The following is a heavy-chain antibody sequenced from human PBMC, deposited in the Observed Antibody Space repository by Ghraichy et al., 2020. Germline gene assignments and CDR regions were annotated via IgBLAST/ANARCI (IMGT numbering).Heavy chain of an antibody. CDR3: ARGTLGRPNNYYYYYMDV. D-gene: IGHD2-8*01. J-gene: IGHJ6*03. CDR1: GYTFTSYD. CDR2: MNPNSGNT. Sequence: ASVKVSCKASGYTFTSYDINWVRQATGQGLEWMGWMNPNSGNTGYAQKFQGRVTMTRNTSISTAYMELSSLRSEDTAVYYCARGTLGRPNNYYYYYMDVWGKGTTVTVSS. V-gene: IGHV1-8*01.